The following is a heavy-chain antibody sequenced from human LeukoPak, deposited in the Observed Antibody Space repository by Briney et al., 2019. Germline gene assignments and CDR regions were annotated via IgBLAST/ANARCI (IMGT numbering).Heavy chain of an antibody. CDR2: IYASGST. J-gene: IGHJ4*02. Sequence: PSETLSLTCFVSGGSISNYYWTWIRQPAGKGLEWIGRIYASGSTNYNPSLKSRVTISVDTSKNQFSLHLSSVTAADAAMYYCARTNYDISGYYDYFDCWGQGTLVTVSS. CDR3: ARTNYDISGYYDYFDC. V-gene: IGHV4-4*07. CDR1: GGSISNYY. D-gene: IGHD3-22*01.